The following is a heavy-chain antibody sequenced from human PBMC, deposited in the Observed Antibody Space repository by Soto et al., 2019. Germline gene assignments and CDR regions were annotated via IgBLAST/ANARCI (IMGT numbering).Heavy chain of an antibody. CDR2: INAGNGNT. D-gene: IGHD2-2*01. CDR3: ARDLGYCSSTSCYGNWFDP. CDR1: GYTFTSYA. Sequence: ASVKVSCKASGYTFTSYAMHWVRQAPGQRLEWMGWINAGNGNTKYSQKFQGRVTITRDTSASTAYMELSSLRSEDTAVYYCARDLGYCSSTSCYGNWFDPWGQGTTVTVSS. J-gene: IGHJ5*01. V-gene: IGHV1-3*01.